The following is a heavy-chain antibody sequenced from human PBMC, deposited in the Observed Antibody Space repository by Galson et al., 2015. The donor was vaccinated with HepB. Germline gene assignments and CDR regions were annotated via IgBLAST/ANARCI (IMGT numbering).Heavy chain of an antibody. V-gene: IGHV3-23*01. CDR3: AKSSFTMVRGVFDAFDI. CDR2: ISGSGGST. CDR1: GFTFSSYA. D-gene: IGHD3-10*01. J-gene: IGHJ3*02. Sequence: SLRLSCAASGFTFSSYAMSWVRQAPGKGLEWVSAISGSGGSTYYADSVKGRFTISKDNSKNTLYLQMNSLRAEDTAVYYCAKSSFTMVRGVFDAFDIWGQGTMVTVSS.